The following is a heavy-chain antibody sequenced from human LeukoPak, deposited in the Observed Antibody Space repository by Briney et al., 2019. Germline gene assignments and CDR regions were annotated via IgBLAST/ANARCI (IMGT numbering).Heavy chain of an antibody. V-gene: IGHV3-30*02. J-gene: IGHJ6*03. CDR2: IQNDGSNE. Sequence: RSGGSLRLSCAASGFTFRSYGMHWVRQAPGKGLEWVAYIQNDGSNEQYADSVKGRFSISGDSSKNILYLQMNSLRAEDTAVYYCAKDRCSNGIGCYYYYMDVWGKGTTVTISS. CDR1: GFTFRSYG. D-gene: IGHD2-8*01. CDR3: AKDRCSNGIGCYYYYMDV.